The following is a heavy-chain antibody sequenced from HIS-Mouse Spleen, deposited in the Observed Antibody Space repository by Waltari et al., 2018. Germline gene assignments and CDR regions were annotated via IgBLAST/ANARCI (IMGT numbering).Heavy chain of an antibody. CDR3: ATGVIAARPVDY. J-gene: IGHJ4*02. V-gene: IGHV1-2*02. CDR2: SNPNSGGT. CDR1: GYTFTGYH. D-gene: IGHD6-6*01. Sequence: QVQRVQSGAEVKKPGASVKVSVKASGYTFTGYHRPWVRQAPGKGLEWMGWSNPNSGGTNYAQKFQGRVTMTRDTSISTAYMELSRLRSDDTAVYYCATGVIAARPVDYWGQGTLVTVSS.